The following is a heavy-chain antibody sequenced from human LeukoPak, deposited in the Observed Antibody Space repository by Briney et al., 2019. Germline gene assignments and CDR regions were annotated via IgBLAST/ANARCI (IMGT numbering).Heavy chain of an antibody. D-gene: IGHD3-10*01. J-gene: IGHJ4*02. CDR2: IYSGGST. CDR1: GFTVSSNY. V-gene: IGHV3-66*01. CDR3: AKDNHYGSGSHNFDY. Sequence: GGSLRLSCAASGFTVSSNYMSWVRQAPGKGLEWVSVIYSGGSTYYADSVKGRFTISRDNSKNTLYLQMNSLRAEDTAVYYCAKDNHYGSGSHNFDYWGQGTLVTVSS.